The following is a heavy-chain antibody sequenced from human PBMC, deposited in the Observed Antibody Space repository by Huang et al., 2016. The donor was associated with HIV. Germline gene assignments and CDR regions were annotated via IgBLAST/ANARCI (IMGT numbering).Heavy chain of an antibody. CDR1: EFTFSTYG. J-gene: IGHJ3*02. CDR3: AKHQDTALAYDAFDM. CDR2: IRYDGSIK. D-gene: IGHD5-18*01. Sequence: QAHLVESGGGVVQPGGSLRLSCAESEFTFSTYGMHWVRQAPGKVQEWVSFIRYDGSIKYYVDSVKGRFTISRDNSKNTLYLQMNSLRAGDTAVYYCAKHQDTALAYDAFDMWGQGTMVTVSA. V-gene: IGHV3-30*02.